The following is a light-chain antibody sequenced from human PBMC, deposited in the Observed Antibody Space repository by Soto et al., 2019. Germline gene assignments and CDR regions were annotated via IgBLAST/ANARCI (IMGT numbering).Light chain of an antibody. CDR3: HQYYSYPFT. J-gene: IGKJ3*01. CDR2: AAS. CDR1: QGISSY. V-gene: IGKV1-8*01. Sequence: AIRMTQSPSSLSASTGDRVTITCRASQGISSYLAWYQQKPGKAPKLLIYAASTLQSGVPSRFSGSGSGTDFTHTISCLQSEDFATSYGHQYYSYPFTFGPGTKGDIK.